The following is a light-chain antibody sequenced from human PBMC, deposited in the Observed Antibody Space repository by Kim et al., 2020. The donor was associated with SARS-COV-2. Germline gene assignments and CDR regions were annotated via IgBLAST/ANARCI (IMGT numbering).Light chain of an antibody. CDR3: QQYYSYPPYT. CDR1: HGISSY. CDR2: AAS. V-gene: IGKV1-8*01. J-gene: IGKJ2*01. Sequence: ASTGDRVTITCRASHGISSYLAWYQQKPGKAPKLLIYAASTLQSGVPSRFSGSGSGTDFTLTISCLQSEDFATYYCQQYYSYPPYTFGQGTKLEI.